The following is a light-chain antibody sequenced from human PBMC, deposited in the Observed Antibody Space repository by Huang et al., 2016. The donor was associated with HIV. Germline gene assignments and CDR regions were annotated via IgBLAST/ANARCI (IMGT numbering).Light chain of an antibody. J-gene: IGKJ1*01. CDR1: QSIRSS. CDR3: QQYNDWPRT. V-gene: IGKV3-15*01. CDR2: GAS. Sequence: EIVMTQSPATLYVSPGERITLSCGASQSIRSSLAWYQQKVGQAPRLLICGASTRAAGIPARFSGSGSGTQFTLTITSLHSEDSAVYYCQQYNDWPRTFGQGTKVEIK.